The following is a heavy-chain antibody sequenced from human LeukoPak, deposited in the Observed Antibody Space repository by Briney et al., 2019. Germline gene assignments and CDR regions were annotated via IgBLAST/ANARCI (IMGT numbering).Heavy chain of an antibody. Sequence: GGSLRLTCAASGFTFSQYWMNWVRQAPGKGPEWVANIKPDGSDQYYVDSVKGRFTISRDNAKNSLSLQMNSLRAEDTAMYYCASENFVNRGQGTLVTVSS. V-gene: IGHV3-7*05. J-gene: IGHJ4*02. CDR1: GFTFSQYW. CDR2: IKPDGSDQ. CDR3: ASENFVN. D-gene: IGHD1-7*01.